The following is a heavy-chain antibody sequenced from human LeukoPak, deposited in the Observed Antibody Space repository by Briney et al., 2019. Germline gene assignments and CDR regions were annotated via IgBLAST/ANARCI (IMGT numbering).Heavy chain of an antibody. CDR3: ARVATAGTYYFDY. CDR1: GGSFSGYY. D-gene: IGHD6-13*01. V-gene: IGHV4-34*01. Sequence: PSETLSLTCAVYGGSFSGYYWSWIRQPPGKGLEWIGEINRSGSTNYNPSLKSRVTISVDTSKNQFSLRLSSVTAADTAVYYCARVATAGTYYFDYWGQGTLVTVSS. J-gene: IGHJ4*02. CDR2: INRSGST.